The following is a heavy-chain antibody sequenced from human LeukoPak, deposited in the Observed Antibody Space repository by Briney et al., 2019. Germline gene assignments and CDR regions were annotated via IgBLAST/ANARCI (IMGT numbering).Heavy chain of an antibody. V-gene: IGHV1-2*04. D-gene: IGHD3-10*01. CDR1: GYTFTGYY. CDR2: INPNSGGT. J-gene: IGHJ4*02. CDR3: ARDLGAGVRGVIMYYFDY. Sequence: ASVKVSCKASGYTFTGYYMHWVRQAPGQGLEWMGWINPNSGGTNYAQKFQGWVTMTRDTSISTAYMELSRLRSDDTAVYYCARDLGAGVRGVIMYYFDYWGQGTLVTVSS.